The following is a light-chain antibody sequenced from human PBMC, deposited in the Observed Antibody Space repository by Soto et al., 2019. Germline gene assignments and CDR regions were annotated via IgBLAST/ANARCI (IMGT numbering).Light chain of an antibody. CDR3: QQYSRSRT. CDR1: QSVSSNH. J-gene: IGKJ1*01. CDR2: GGS. Sequence: EIVLTQSPATLSLSPGETATLYYRASQSVSSNHLAWYQQKPGQAPRLLIYGGSSRATGIPVRFSGSGSETDFTLTITRLEPEDFAMYYCQQYSRSRTFGQGTKVDIK. V-gene: IGKV3-20*01.